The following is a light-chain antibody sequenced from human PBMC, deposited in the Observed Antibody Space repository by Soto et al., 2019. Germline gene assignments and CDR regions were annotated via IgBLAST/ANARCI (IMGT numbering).Light chain of an antibody. V-gene: IGKV4-1*01. Sequence: DIVMTQSPYSLSLSLGESSTIKCKSRQSVLYSSNNKNYLAGYQQKPGQPPKLLIYWASTRESGVPDRFSGSGSGTDFTLTISSLQAEDVAVYYCQQYYSLFTFGPGTKVDNK. CDR1: QSVLYSSNNKNY. J-gene: IGKJ3*01. CDR3: QQYYSLFT. CDR2: WAS.